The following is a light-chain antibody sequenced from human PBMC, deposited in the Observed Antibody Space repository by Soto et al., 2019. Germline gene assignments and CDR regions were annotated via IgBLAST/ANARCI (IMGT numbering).Light chain of an antibody. J-gene: IGKJ1*01. V-gene: IGKV3-20*01. CDR1: ESVRSGH. Sequence: IVLTQSPGSLSVSPGERATLSCRASESVRSGHLAWYQQKPGQAPRLLIYGTSNRATGIPGRFSGSGSGTDFTLTIDTLESEDFAVYFCQQYHTSPRTFGQVTKVGIK. CDR3: QQYHTSPRT. CDR2: GTS.